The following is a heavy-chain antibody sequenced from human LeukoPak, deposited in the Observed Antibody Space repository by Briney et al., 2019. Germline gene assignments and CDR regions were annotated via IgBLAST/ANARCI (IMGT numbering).Heavy chain of an antibody. Sequence: GASVTVSCTASGYTFTSYAMNWVRQAPGQGLEWMGWINTNTGNPTYAQGFTGRFVFSLDTSVSTAYLQISSLKAEDTAVYYCARDIPAGRGSGSYSYYFDYWGQGTLVTVSS. CDR2: INTNTGNP. D-gene: IGHD3-10*01. CDR1: GYTFTSYA. J-gene: IGHJ4*02. V-gene: IGHV7-4-1*02. CDR3: ARDIPAGRGSGSYSYYFDY.